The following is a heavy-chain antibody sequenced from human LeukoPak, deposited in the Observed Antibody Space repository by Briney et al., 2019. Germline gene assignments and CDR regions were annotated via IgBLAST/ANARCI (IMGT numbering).Heavy chain of an antibody. J-gene: IGHJ4*02. CDR1: GFTFSNYW. CDR3: AKELMSGSYTTLDY. V-gene: IGHV3-7*03. CDR2: IKQDGSEK. Sequence: GGSLRLSCAASGFTFSNYWLTWVRQAPGQGLEWVANIKQDGSEKHYVDSVKGRFTISRDNAKNSLYLQMNSLRAEDTAVYYCAKELMSGSYTTLDYWGQGTLVTVSS. D-gene: IGHD1-26*01.